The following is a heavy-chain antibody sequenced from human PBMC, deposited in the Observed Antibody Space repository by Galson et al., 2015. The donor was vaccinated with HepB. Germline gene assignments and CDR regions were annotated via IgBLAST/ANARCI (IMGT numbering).Heavy chain of an antibody. CDR2: ISSSSSYI. CDR3: ARDGQYYDSSGYYSYYGMDV. CDR1: GFTFSSYS. V-gene: IGHV3-21*01. D-gene: IGHD3-22*01. Sequence: SLRLSCAASGFTFSSYSMNWVRQAPGKGLEWVSSISSSSSYIYYADSVKGRFTISRDSAKNSLYLQMNSLRAEDTAVYYCARDGQYYDSSGYYSYYGMDVWGQGTTVTVSS. J-gene: IGHJ6*02.